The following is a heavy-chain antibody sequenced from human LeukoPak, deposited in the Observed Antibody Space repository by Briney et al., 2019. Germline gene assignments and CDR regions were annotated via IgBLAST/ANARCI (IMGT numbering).Heavy chain of an antibody. CDR2: ITSSSSYI. V-gene: IGHV3-21*06. Sequence: GGSLRLSCSASGFTFASYNMNWVRQAPGKGLEWVSSITSSSSYIYYADSVKGRFTISRDNAKNSLYLQMDSLRVEDTAVYYCARDPYSGNYGAYYYYYMDVWGKGTTVTISS. D-gene: IGHD1-26*01. J-gene: IGHJ6*03. CDR3: ARDPYSGNYGAYYYYYMDV. CDR1: GFTFASYN.